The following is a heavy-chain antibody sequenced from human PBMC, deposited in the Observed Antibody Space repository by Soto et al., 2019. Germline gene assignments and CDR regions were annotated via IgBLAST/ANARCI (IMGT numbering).Heavy chain of an antibody. CDR3: AHSPRLYNDPPRSPYYFDY. CDR1: GFSLSTSGVA. J-gene: IGHJ4*02. V-gene: IGHV2-5*02. Sequence: QITLKESGPTLVKPTQTLTLTCTFSGFSLSTSGVAVGWIRQPPGKALEWLALIYWDDDKGYSPSLKSRLTITKDTTKNQVVLTMTTMDPVDTATYYCAHSPRLYNDPPRSPYYFDYWGQGTLVTVSS. D-gene: IGHD3-10*01. CDR2: IYWDDDK.